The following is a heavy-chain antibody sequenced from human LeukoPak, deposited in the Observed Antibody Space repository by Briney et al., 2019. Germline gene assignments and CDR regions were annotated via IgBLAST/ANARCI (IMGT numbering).Heavy chain of an antibody. CDR3: ARRFRDDYVWGSYRPPIAFDI. D-gene: IGHD3-16*02. CDR2: INHSGST. CDR1: GGSFSGYY. J-gene: IGHJ3*02. V-gene: IGHV4-34*01. Sequence: SETLSLTCAVYGGSFSGYYWSWIRQPPGKGLEGIGEINHSGSTNYNPSLKSRVTISVDTSKNQFSLTLSSVPAADTAVYYCARRFRDDYVWGSYRPPIAFDIWGQGTMVTVSS.